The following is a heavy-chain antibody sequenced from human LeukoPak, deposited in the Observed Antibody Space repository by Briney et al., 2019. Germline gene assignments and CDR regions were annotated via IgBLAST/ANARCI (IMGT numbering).Heavy chain of an antibody. CDR3: ARGSIAALPTDAFDI. D-gene: IGHD6-6*01. CDR1: GGSISSSSYY. J-gene: IGHJ3*02. Sequence: PSETLSLTCTVSGGSISSSSYYWGWIRQPPGKGLEWIGSIYYSGSTYYNPSLKSRVTISVDTSKNQFSLKLSSVTAADTAVYYCARGSIAALPTDAFDIWGQGTMVTVSS. CDR2: IYYSGST. V-gene: IGHV4-39*01.